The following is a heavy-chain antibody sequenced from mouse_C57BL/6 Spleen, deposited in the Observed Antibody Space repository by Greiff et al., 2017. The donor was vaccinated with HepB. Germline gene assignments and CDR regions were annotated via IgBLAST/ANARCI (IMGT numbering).Heavy chain of an antibody. CDR1: GYTFTSYW. Sequence: VQLQQPGAELVMPGASVKLSCKASGYTFTSYWMHWVKQRPGQGLEWIGEIDPSDSYTNYNQKFKGKSTLTVDKSSSTAYMQLSSLTSEDSAVYYCARSKGLRRFAYWGQGTLVTVSA. V-gene: IGHV1-69*01. CDR3: ARSKGLRRFAY. CDR2: IDPSDSYT. D-gene: IGHD2-4*01. J-gene: IGHJ3*01.